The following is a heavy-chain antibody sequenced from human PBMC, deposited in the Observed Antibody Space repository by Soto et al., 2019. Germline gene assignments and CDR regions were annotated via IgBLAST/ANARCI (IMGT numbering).Heavy chain of an antibody. V-gene: IGHV1-8*01. Sequence: QVQLVQSGAEVKKPGASVKVSCKASGYTFTSYDINWGRQATGQGLEWMGWMNPNNNNTGYAQKFKGRVTMTRNTSIITAYMELSSLGSEDTAVYYCASGPHPYFNDYWGQGTLVTVSS. J-gene: IGHJ4*02. CDR3: ASGPHPYFNDY. CDR1: GYTFTSYD. D-gene: IGHD2-8*01. CDR2: MNPNNNNT.